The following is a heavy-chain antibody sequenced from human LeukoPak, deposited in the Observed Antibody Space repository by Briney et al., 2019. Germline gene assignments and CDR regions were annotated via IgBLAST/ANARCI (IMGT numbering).Heavy chain of an antibody. CDR2: IYSGGST. V-gene: IGHV3-53*01. Sequence: GGSLRLSCAASGSTVSSNYMNWVRQAPGKGLEWVSVIYSGGSTYYADSVRGRFTISRDNSKNTLYLQMNSLRTEDTAVYYCARSPSGXTXNYFDFWGQGTLVTVSS. CDR3: ARSPSGXTXNYFDF. CDR1: GSTVSSNY. J-gene: IGHJ4*02. D-gene: IGHD1-26*01.